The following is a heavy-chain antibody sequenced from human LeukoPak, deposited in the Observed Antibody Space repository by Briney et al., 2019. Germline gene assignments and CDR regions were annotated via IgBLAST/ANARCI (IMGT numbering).Heavy chain of an antibody. CDR2: LGGSGGNT. CDR1: GFTYIRHA. CDR3: AKGGVIVERGFDY. Sequence: PGGSLTHSCPATGFTYIRHAESRIRHAQGQRQEGTSALGGSGGNTYYADSVRGRFTISRDNSKNTLYVQMNSLRAEDTAVYYCAKGGVIVERGFDYWGQGTLVTVSS. D-gene: IGHD2/OR15-2a*01. V-gene: IGHV3-23*01. J-gene: IGHJ4*02.